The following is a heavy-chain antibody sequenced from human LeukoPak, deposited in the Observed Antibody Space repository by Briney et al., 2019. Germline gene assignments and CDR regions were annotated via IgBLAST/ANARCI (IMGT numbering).Heavy chain of an antibody. J-gene: IGHJ4*02. CDR2: ISGSGGST. Sequence: GGSLRLSCAASGFTFSSYAMSWVRQAPGKGLEWVSAISGSGGSTYYADSVKGRFTISRDNSKNTLYLQMNSLRAEDTAVYYCAKDLGSVVTPPSLDYWGQGTLVTVSS. CDR1: GFTFSSYA. V-gene: IGHV3-23*01. CDR3: AKDLGSVVTPPSLDY. D-gene: IGHD4-23*01.